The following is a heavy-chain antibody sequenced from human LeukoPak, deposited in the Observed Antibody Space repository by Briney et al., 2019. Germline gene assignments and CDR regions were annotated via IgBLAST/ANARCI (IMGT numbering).Heavy chain of an antibody. J-gene: IGHJ3*02. CDR1: GYTFTSHD. CDR3: AKNHPVKYYYDSSGSHDAFDI. D-gene: IGHD3-22*01. CDR2: MNPNSGNT. Sequence: ASVKVSCKASGYTFTSHDINWVRQATGQGLEWMGWMNPNSGNTGYAQKFQGRVTMTRNTSISTAHMELSSLRSEDTAVYYCAKNHPVKYYYDSSGSHDAFDIWGQGTMVTVSS. V-gene: IGHV1-8*01.